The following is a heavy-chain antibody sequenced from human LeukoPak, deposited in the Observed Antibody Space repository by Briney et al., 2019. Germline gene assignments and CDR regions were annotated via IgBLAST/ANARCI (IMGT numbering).Heavy chain of an antibody. Sequence: PGGTLRLSCAASGFTFSSYAMHWVRQAPGKGLEWVAVISYDGSNKYYADSVKGRFTISRDNSKNTLYLQMNSLRAEDTAVYYCAKKSSSWYGRFDYWGQGTLVTVSS. CDR3: AKKSSSWYGRFDY. J-gene: IGHJ4*02. V-gene: IGHV3-30*04. CDR2: ISYDGSNK. CDR1: GFTFSSYA. D-gene: IGHD6-13*01.